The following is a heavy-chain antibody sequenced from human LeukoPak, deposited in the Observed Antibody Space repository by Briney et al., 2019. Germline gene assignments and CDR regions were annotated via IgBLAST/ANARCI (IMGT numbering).Heavy chain of an antibody. V-gene: IGHV3-66*01. D-gene: IGHD3-10*01. CDR1: GFTFSSYA. CDR3: ARWAMVGVPYGMGV. CDR2: IYSGGST. Sequence: PGGSLRLSCAASGFTFSSYAMSWVRQAPGKGLEWVSFIYSGGSTYYGDSVKGRFTISRDNSKNTLYLQMSGLRAEDTAVCYCARWAMVGVPYGMGVWGQGTTVTVSS. J-gene: IGHJ6*02.